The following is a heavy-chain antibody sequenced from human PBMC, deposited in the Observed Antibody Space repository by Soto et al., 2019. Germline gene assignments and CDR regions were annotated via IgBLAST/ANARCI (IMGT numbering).Heavy chain of an antibody. Sequence: PGGSLRLSCAASGFTFSSYAMSWVRQAPGKGLEWVSAISGSGGSTYYADSVKGRFTISRDNSKNTLYLQMNSLRAEDTAVYYCANDRDYDFWSGYYTGGDYYYGMDVWGQGTTVTVSS. V-gene: IGHV3-23*01. D-gene: IGHD3-3*01. CDR3: ANDRDYDFWSGYYTGGDYYYGMDV. CDR2: ISGSGGST. CDR1: GFTFSSYA. J-gene: IGHJ6*02.